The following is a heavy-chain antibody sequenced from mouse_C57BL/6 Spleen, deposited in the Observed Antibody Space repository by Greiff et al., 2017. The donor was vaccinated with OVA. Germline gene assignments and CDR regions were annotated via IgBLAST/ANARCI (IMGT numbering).Heavy chain of an antibody. J-gene: IGHJ2*01. CDR2: IYPGDGDT. Sequence: VKLVESGPELVKPGASVKISCKASGYAFSSSWMNWVKQRPGKGLEWIGRIYPGDGDTNYNGKFKGKATLTADKSSSTAYMQLSSLTSEDSAVYFCARKGSSYPYYFDYWGQGTTLTVSS. V-gene: IGHV1-82*01. CDR1: GYAFSSSW. D-gene: IGHD1-1*01. CDR3: ARKGSSYPYYFDY.